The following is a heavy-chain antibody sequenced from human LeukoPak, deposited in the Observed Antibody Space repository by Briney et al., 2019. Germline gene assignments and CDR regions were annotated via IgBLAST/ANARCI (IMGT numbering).Heavy chain of an antibody. V-gene: IGHV4-30-4*01. CDR3: ARVGRGGWYLHWFDP. CDR1: GGSISSGDYY. D-gene: IGHD6-19*01. J-gene: IGHJ5*02. CDR2: IYYSGST. Sequence: PSQTLSLTCTVSGGSISSGDYYWSWIRQPPGKGLEWIGYIYYSGSTYYNPSLKSRVTISVDTSKNQFSLELSSVTAADTAVYYWARVGRGGWYLHWFDPWGQGTLVTVSS.